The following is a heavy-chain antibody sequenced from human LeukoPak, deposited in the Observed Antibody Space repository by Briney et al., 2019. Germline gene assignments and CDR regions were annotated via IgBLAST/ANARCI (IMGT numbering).Heavy chain of an antibody. Sequence: PSQTLSLTCAVSGGSISSGGYSWSWIWQPPGKGLEWIGYIYHSGSTYYNPSLKSRVTISVDRSKNQFSLKLSPVTAADTAVYYCARARVPIAAAGTGWFDPWGQGTLVTVSS. J-gene: IGHJ5*02. CDR3: ARARVPIAAAGTGWFDP. V-gene: IGHV4-30-2*01. CDR1: GGSISSGGYS. CDR2: IYHSGST. D-gene: IGHD6-13*01.